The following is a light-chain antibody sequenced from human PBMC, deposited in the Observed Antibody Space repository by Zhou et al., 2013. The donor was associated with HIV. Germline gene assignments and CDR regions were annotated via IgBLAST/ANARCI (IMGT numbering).Light chain of an antibody. CDR2: AAS. Sequence: DIQMTQSPSSLSASVGDRVTITCRSSQSISIYLNWYQQQPGKAPKLLIYAASSLQSGVPSRFSGSGSGTDFSLTISSLQPEDFATYYCQQHYTLPVTFGPGTEVDLK. V-gene: IGKV1-39*01. CDR3: QQHYTLPVT. J-gene: IGKJ3*01. CDR1: QSISIY.